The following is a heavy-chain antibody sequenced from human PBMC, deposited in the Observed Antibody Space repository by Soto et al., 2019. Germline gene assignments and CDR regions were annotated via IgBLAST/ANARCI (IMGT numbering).Heavy chain of an antibody. CDR3: ARQPSPYCSSTSCYSGVGGWFDP. D-gene: IGHD2-2*02. V-gene: IGHV4-39*01. J-gene: IGHJ5*02. Sequence: QLQLQESGPGLVKPSETLSLTCTVSGGSISSSSYYWGWIRQPPGKGLEWIGSIYYSGSTYYNPSLKSRVTIPVDTSKTQFSLKLSSVTAADTAVYYCARQPSPYCSSTSCYSGVGGWFDPWGQGTLVTVSS. CDR1: GGSISSSSYY. CDR2: IYYSGST.